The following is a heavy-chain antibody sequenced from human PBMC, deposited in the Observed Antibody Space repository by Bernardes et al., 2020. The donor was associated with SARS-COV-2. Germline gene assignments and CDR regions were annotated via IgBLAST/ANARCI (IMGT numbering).Heavy chain of an antibody. J-gene: IGHJ1*01. D-gene: IGHD3-10*01. Sequence: GGSLRLSCSSSGFTFSSFGMHWVLQAPGKGLEYVSAISADGNSPYYADSVKDRFTISRDNSKNTLYLQMSSLRPDDTAVYYCVKVLLWFGESWGQGTLVTVSS. V-gene: IGHV3-64D*06. CDR3: VKVLLWFGES. CDR2: ISADGNSP. CDR1: GFTFSSFG.